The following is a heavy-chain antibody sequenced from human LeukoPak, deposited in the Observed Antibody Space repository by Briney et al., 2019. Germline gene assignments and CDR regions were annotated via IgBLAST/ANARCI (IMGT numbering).Heavy chain of an antibody. CDR3: AKDMQRVAFGWFDP. Sequence: PGGSLRLSCAASGFTFSSYSMNWVRQAPGKGLEWVSGISWNSGTIGYGDSVKGRFTISRDNAKNSLYLQMNSLRAEDTAFYYCAKDMQRVAFGWFDPWGQGTLVTVSS. J-gene: IGHJ5*02. D-gene: IGHD3-16*01. V-gene: IGHV3-9*01. CDR2: ISWNSGTI. CDR1: GFTFSSYS.